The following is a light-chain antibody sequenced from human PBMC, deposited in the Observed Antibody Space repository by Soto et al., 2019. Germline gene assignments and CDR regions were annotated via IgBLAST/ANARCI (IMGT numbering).Light chain of an antibody. Sequence: DIQMTQSPPSLSASVGDRVTITCRASQGISNYLAWYQQTPGKVPKLLIYAASTLQSGVPSRFSASGSGTYFTLTISSLQPEDVATYYCQKYNSVPFTFAPGTKVEIK. CDR2: AAS. CDR3: QKYNSVPFT. CDR1: QGISNY. V-gene: IGKV1-27*01. J-gene: IGKJ3*01.